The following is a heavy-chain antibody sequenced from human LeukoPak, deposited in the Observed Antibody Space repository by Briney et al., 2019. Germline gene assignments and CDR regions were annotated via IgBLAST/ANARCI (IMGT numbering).Heavy chain of an antibody. CDR2: ISGSGNNR. J-gene: IGHJ4*02. V-gene: IGHV3-23*01. Sequence: GGSLRLSCAASGFTFSNYAMNWVRQAPGKGLEWVSVISGSGNNRYYADSVKGRFTISRDNSKNTLYLQMNSLKAEDTAVYYCAKSGYNRFDYWGQGTRVTVSS. D-gene: IGHD5-24*01. CDR1: GFTFSNYA. CDR3: AKSGYNRFDY.